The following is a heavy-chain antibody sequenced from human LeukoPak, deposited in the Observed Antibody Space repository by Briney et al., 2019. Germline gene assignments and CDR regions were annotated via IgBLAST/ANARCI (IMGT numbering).Heavy chain of an antibody. CDR2: IYYSGST. CDR3: ARATAVVKGYNWFDP. Sequence: PSETLSLTCTVSGGSISSYYWSWLRQPPGKGLEWIGYIYYSGSTNYNPSLKSRVTISVDTSKNQFSLKLSSVTAADTAVYYCARATAVVKGYNWFDPWGQGTLVTVSS. V-gene: IGHV4-59*01. D-gene: IGHD5-18*01. J-gene: IGHJ5*02. CDR1: GGSISSYY.